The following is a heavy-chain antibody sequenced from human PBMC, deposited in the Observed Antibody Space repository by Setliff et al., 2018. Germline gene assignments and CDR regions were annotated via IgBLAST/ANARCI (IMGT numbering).Heavy chain of an antibody. Sequence: SVKVSCKASGGTFSSYAISWVRQAPGQGLEWMGMIIPIFGTANYAQKFQGRVTITADKSTSTAYMELSSLRSEDTAVYYCAREKYYDFWSGYYAYYFDYWGQGTLVTVSS. CDR2: IIPIFGTA. J-gene: IGHJ4*02. D-gene: IGHD3-3*01. V-gene: IGHV1-69*06. CDR3: AREKYYDFWSGYYAYYFDY. CDR1: GGTFSSYA.